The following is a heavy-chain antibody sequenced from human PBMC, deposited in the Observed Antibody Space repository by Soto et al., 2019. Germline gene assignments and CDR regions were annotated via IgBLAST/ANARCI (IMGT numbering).Heavy chain of an antibody. D-gene: IGHD2-2*01. CDR3: ARDRGECSSTSCYSGWFDP. CDR1: GYTFTSYG. CDR2: ISAYNGNT. V-gene: IGHV1-18*04. Sequence: QVQLVQSGAEVKKPGASVKVSCKASGYTFTSYGISWVRQAPGQGLEWMGWISAYNGNTNYAQKLQGRVTMTTDTSTSTAYMELRSLRSDDTAVYCCARDRGECSSTSCYSGWFDPWGQGTLVTVSS. J-gene: IGHJ5*02.